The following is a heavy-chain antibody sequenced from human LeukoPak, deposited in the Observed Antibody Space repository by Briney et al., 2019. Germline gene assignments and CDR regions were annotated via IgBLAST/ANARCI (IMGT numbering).Heavy chain of an antibody. CDR3: ARGYYHYYIDV. V-gene: IGHV4-39*07. CDR1: GGFISDTSHY. CDR2: FYKTGDT. Sequence: SETLSLTCNVVGGFISDTSHYWAWIRQPPGKGLEWIGTFYKTGDTYYEPSLKSRVTISGDTSQNPLSLRLTSVTAADTAVYYCARGYYHYYIDVWGKGTTVTVSS. J-gene: IGHJ6*03.